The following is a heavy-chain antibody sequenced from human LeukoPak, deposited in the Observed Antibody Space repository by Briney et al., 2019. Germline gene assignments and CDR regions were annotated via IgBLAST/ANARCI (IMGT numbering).Heavy chain of an antibody. J-gene: IGHJ4*02. D-gene: IGHD1-26*01. V-gene: IGHV3-30-3*01. Sequence: TGGSLRPSCAASGFTFSSYAMHWVRQAPGKGLEWVAVISYDGSNKYYADSVKGRFTISRDNSKNTLYLQMNSLRAEDTAVYYCARVGSGSYYGYWGQGTLVTVSS. CDR3: ARVGSGSYYGY. CDR1: GFTFSSYA. CDR2: ISYDGSNK.